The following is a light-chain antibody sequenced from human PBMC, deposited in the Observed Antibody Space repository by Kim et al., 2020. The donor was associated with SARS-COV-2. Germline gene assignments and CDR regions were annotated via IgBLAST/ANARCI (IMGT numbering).Light chain of an antibody. CDR1: QGIGSR. CDR2: AAS. CDR3: QQYNDYPIT. J-gene: IGKJ5*01. Sequence: ASVGDRVTMTCRESQGIGSRLVWYQQKPEKAPKSLIYAASTLQSGVPSRFSGSGSGSDFTLTITSLQPEDSATYYCQQYNDYPITFGQGTRLEIK. V-gene: IGKV1D-16*01.